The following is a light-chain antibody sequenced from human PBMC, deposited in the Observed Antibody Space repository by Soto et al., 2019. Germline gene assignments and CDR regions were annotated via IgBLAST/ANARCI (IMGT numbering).Light chain of an antibody. Sequence: QSALTQPASVSGSPGQSITISCTGTSSDVGGYNYVSWYQQHPGKAPKLMIYDVSNRPSGVPNRFSGSKSGNTASLTISGLQAEGEADYYCSSYTRSSRYVFGSGTKLT. CDR3: SSYTRSSRYV. CDR2: DVS. V-gene: IGLV2-14*01. J-gene: IGLJ1*01. CDR1: SSDVGGYNY.